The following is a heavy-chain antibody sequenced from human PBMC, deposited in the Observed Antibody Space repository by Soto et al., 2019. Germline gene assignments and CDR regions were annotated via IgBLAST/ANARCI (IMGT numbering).Heavy chain of an antibody. CDR3: ARGVYCSGGSCPRVNYYYYMDV. Sequence: SETLSLTCAVYGGSFSGYYWSWIRQPPGKGLEWIGEINHSGSTNYNPSLKSRVTISVDTSKNQFSLKLSSVTAADTAVYYCARGVYCSGGSCPRVNYYYYMDVLGKLTTITVSS. D-gene: IGHD2-15*01. CDR1: GGSFSGYY. CDR2: INHSGST. J-gene: IGHJ6*03. V-gene: IGHV4-34*01.